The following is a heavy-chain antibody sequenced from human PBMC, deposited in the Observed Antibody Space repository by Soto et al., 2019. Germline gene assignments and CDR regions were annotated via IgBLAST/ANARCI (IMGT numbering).Heavy chain of an antibody. D-gene: IGHD6-13*01. CDR1: GFTFSSYG. V-gene: IGHV3-30*18. J-gene: IGHJ6*02. Sequence: GGSLRLSCAASGFTFSSYGMHWVRQAPGKGLEWVAVISYDGSNKYYADSVKGRFTISRDNSKNTLYLQMNSLRAEDTAVYYCAKGSTVTSIAAAGTPFYYYYGMDVWGQGTTVTVSS. CDR3: AKGSTVTSIAAAGTPFYYYYGMDV. CDR2: ISYDGSNK.